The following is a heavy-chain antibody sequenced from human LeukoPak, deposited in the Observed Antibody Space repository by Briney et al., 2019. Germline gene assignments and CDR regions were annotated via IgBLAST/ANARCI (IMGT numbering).Heavy chain of an antibody. D-gene: IGHD1-1*01. V-gene: IGHV4-61*02. CDR3: ARDALEIDPYYFDP. Sequence: SETLSLTCTASSGSISSGSYYWTRIPPSAGKELVGIGRFYTSGSTNYTPSLKSRVSMSIDTSRNQFSLKLSSVTVADTAVYYCARDALEIDPYYFDPWGQGTLVTVSS. CDR1: SGSISSGSYY. J-gene: IGHJ4*02. CDR2: FYTSGST.